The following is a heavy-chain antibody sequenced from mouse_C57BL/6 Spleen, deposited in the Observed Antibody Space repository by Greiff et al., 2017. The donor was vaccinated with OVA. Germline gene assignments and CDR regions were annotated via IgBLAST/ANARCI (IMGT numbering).Heavy chain of an antibody. V-gene: IGHV1-64*01. CDR2: IHPNSGST. CDR3: VRAGYGSSYGWYFDV. Sequence: VQLQQSGAELVKPGASVKLSCKASGYTFTSYWMHWVKQRPGQGLEWIGMIHPNSGSTNYNEKFKSKATLTADKSSSTAYMQLRSLTSEASAVYDCVRAGYGSSYGWYFDVWGTGTTVTVSS. CDR1: GYTFTSYW. D-gene: IGHD1-1*01. J-gene: IGHJ1*03.